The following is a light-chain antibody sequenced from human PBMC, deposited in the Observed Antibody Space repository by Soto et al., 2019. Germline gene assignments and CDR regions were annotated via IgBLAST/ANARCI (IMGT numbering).Light chain of an antibody. CDR2: DAS. Sequence: DIQMTQSPSSLSASVGNRITITYQESQDVRNYLNRYQQTLGKAPKILIYDASNSETGVPSRFSGSGSGTYFSITISSLQHEDFASYYYQQYRNLITFGQGTRLEIK. CDR3: QQYRNLIT. CDR1: QDVRNY. V-gene: IGKV1-33*01. J-gene: IGKJ5*01.